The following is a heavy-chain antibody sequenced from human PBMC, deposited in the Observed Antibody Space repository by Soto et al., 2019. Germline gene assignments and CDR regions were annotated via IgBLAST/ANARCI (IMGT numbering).Heavy chain of an antibody. J-gene: IGHJ6*02. V-gene: IGHV3-48*01. CDR2: IGNTLDNI. D-gene: IGHD2-15*01. CDR3: ARGDCSGGSCYGIDV. Sequence: GVPLRHCGAAVEFACRGHSGNRILKATRKGLEWVAYIGNTLDNIYYADSVKGRFIISRDDAMKSVFPHRSSLRADDTAVYYCARGDCSGGSCYGIDVWGRGTTVTSP. CDR1: EFACRGHS.